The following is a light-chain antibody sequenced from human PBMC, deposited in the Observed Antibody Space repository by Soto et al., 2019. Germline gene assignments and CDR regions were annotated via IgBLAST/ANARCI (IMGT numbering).Light chain of an antibody. CDR1: SSDVGGYNY. J-gene: IGLJ2*01. CDR2: DVT. V-gene: IGLV2-11*01. CDR3: SSYTSRSTLV. Sequence: QSALTQPRSVSGSPGQSVTISCTGTSSDVGGYNYVSWFQQHPGRAPKLLIYDVTTRPSGVPDRFSGTKSGNSASLTISGLQAEDEADYYCSSYTSRSTLVIGGGTKVTV.